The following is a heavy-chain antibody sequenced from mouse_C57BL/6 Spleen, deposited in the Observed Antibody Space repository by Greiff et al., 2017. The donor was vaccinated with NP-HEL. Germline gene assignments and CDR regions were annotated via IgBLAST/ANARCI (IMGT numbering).Heavy chain of an antibody. CDR2: ISYDGSN. CDR3: ARVYGSSFYYFDY. V-gene: IGHV3-6*01. D-gene: IGHD1-1*01. CDR1: GYSITSGYY. J-gene: IGHJ2*01. Sequence: EVQLQQSGPGLVKPSQSLSLTCSVTGYSITSGYYWNWIRQFPGNKLEWMGYISYDGSNNYNPSLKNRISITRDTSKNQFFLKLNSVTTEDTATYYGARVYGSSFYYFDYWGQGTTLTVSS.